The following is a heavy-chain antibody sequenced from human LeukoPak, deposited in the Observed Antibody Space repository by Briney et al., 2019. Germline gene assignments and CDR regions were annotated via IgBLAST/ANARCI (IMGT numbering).Heavy chain of an antibody. D-gene: IGHD3-22*01. CDR2: IYSDGST. V-gene: IGHV3-53*01. Sequence: GGSLRLSCAASGFTVSSNYMSSVRQAPGRGLEWDSGIYSDGSTYYADSVKGRFTISRGNSKNTLYLQMHSLRVEDTAVYYCARGLYYYDSSGYLYYWGQGTLVTVSS. CDR3: ARGLYYYDSSGYLYY. CDR1: GFTVSSNY. J-gene: IGHJ4*02.